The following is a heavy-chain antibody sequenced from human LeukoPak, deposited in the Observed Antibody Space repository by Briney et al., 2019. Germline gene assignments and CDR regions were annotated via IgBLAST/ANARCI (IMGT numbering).Heavy chain of an antibody. D-gene: IGHD1-26*01. Sequence: PSETLSLTCTVSGYSITTNYYWAWIRQSSGTGLEWIGSVYHNGETYYNPSLKSRVIISVDTSKNEFSLRLTSVTAADTAVYYCVTPRSWELSDMAVWGKGTTVIVSS. J-gene: IGHJ6*03. CDR3: VTPRSWELSDMAV. CDR1: GYSITTNYY. V-gene: IGHV4-38-2*02. CDR2: VYHNGET.